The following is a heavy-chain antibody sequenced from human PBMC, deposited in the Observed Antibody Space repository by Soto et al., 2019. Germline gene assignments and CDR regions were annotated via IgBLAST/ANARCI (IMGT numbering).Heavy chain of an antibody. CDR2: IYYSGST. J-gene: IGHJ4*02. Sequence: PSETLSLTCTVSGGSISSRSYYWGWIRQPPGKGLEWIGSIYYSGSTYYNPSLKSRVTISVDTSKNQFSLKLSSVTAADTAVYYCARPRIAVAGTLDYWGQGTLVTVSS. CDR3: ARPRIAVAGTLDY. CDR1: GGSISSRSYY. V-gene: IGHV4-39*01. D-gene: IGHD6-19*01.